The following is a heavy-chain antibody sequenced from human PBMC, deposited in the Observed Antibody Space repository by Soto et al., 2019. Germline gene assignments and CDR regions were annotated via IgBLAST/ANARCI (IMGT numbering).Heavy chain of an antibody. J-gene: IGHJ5*02. V-gene: IGHV4-34*01. CDR1: GGSFSGYY. Sequence: SETLSLTCAVYGGSFSGYYWSWIRQPPGKGLEWIGEINHSGSTNYNPSLKSRVTISVDTSENQFSLKLSSVTAADTAVYYCARVGCSSTSCSKLNWFDPWGQGTLVTVSS. CDR3: ARVGCSSTSCSKLNWFDP. D-gene: IGHD2-2*01. CDR2: INHSGST.